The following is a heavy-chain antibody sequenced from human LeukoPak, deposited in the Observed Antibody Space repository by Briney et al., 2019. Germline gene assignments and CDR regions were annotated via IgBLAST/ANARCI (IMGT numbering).Heavy chain of an antibody. J-gene: IGHJ4*02. V-gene: IGHV4-30-2*01. CDR2: ISHSGVT. Sequence: PSQTLSLTCSVSGASIDSGGYSWTWIRQPPGKGLEFIGYISHSGVTSHNSSLKSRASISLDKSKNQFSLKLTSVSAADTAVYYCARLSDAYASTWYAAGIIWGQGMLVAVSS. D-gene: IGHD2-15*01. CDR1: GASIDSGGYS. CDR3: ARLSDAYASTWYAAGII.